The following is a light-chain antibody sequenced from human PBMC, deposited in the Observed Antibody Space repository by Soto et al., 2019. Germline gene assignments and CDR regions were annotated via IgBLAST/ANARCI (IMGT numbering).Light chain of an antibody. CDR3: AAWDDSLSGHYV. V-gene: IGLV1-47*01. CDR1: SSNIGSNY. Sequence: QSVLTQPPSASGTPGQRVTISCSGSSSNIGSNYVYWYQQLPGTAPKLLIYRNNQRPSGVPDRSSGSKSGTSASLAISGLRSEDEADYYCAAWDDSLSGHYVFGTGTKVTVL. J-gene: IGLJ1*01. CDR2: RNN.